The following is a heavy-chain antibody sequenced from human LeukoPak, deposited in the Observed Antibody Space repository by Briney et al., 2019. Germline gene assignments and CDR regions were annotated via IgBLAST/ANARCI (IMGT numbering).Heavy chain of an antibody. Sequence: KPSETLSLTCAVYGGSFSGYYWSWIRQPPGKGLEWIGEINHSGSTNYNPSLESRVTISVDTSKNQFSLKLSSVTAADTAVYYCARGRRGVVIRVLYYFDYWGQGTLVTVSS. CDR1: GGSFSGYY. CDR2: INHSGST. V-gene: IGHV4-34*01. CDR3: ARGRRGVVIRVLYYFDY. J-gene: IGHJ4*02. D-gene: IGHD3-3*01.